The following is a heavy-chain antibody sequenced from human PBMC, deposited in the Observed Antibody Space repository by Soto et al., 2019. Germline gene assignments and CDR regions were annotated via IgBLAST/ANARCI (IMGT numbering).Heavy chain of an antibody. CDR2: IYHSGST. J-gene: IGHJ5*02. CDR1: GGPISSGGYS. CDR3: VRVPAP. Sequence: SETLSLTCVVSGGPISSGGYSWSWIRQPPGKGLEWIGYIYHSGSTYYNPSLKSRVTISVDRSKNQFSLKLSSVTAADAAVYYCVRVPAPGGQGTLVPVSS. V-gene: IGHV4-30-2*01.